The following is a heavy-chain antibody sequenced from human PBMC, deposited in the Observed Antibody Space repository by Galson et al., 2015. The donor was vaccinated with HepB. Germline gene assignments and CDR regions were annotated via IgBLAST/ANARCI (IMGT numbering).Heavy chain of an antibody. V-gene: IGHV1-69*13. CDR1: GGTFSSYA. CDR2: IIPIFATA. CDR3: ARGVGELWLAEYYFDY. D-gene: IGHD3-10*01. Sequence: SVKVSCKASGGTFSSYAISWVRQAPGQGLEWMGGIIPIFATANYAQKFQGRVTITADESTSTAYMELCSLRSEDTAVYYCARGVGELWLAEYYFDYWGQGTLVTVSS. J-gene: IGHJ4*02.